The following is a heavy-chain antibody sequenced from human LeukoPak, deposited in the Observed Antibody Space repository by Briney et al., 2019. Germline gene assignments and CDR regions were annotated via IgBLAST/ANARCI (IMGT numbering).Heavy chain of an antibody. D-gene: IGHD4-23*01. J-gene: IGHJ5*02. V-gene: IGHV1-2*02. CDR2: INPNSGGT. CDR1: GYTFTGYY. CDR3: ARDVALAATTVVTCWFDP. Sequence: ASVKVSCKASGYTFTGYYMHWVRQAPGQGLERMGWINPNSGGTNYAQKFQGRVTMTRDTSISTAYMELSRLRSDDTAVYYCARDVALAATTVVTCWFDPWGQGTLVTVSS.